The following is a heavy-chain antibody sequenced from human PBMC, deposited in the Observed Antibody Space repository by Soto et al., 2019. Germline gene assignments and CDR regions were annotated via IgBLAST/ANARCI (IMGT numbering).Heavy chain of an antibody. CDR1: GYSFTSYW. J-gene: IGHJ3*02. D-gene: IGHD1-1*01. CDR3: ARQGRYDWNDRAFDI. CDR2: IDPSDSYT. Sequence: GESLKISCKGSGYSFTSYWISWVRQMPGKGLEWMGRIDPSDSYTNYSPSFQGHVTISADKSISTAYLQWSSLKASDTAMYYCARQGRYDWNDRAFDIWGQGTMVTVSS. V-gene: IGHV5-10-1*01.